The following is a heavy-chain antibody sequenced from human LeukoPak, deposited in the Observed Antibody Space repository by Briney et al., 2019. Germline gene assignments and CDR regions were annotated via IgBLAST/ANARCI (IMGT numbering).Heavy chain of an antibody. Sequence: TGGSLRLSCVASGFTFSSYWMSWVRQAPGKGLEWVSYISDSGNAVYYADSVRGRFTASRDNAKKSLYLQMTNLRADDTALYYCATEFGRDSFYRGHDTWGQGTLVTVSS. CDR1: GFTFSSYW. CDR3: ATEFGRDSFYRGHDT. CDR2: ISDSGNAV. D-gene: IGHD3-10*01. V-gene: IGHV3-48*03. J-gene: IGHJ5*02.